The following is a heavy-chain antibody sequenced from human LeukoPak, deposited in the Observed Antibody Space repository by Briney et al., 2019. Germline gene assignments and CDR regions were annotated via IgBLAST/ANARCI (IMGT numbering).Heavy chain of an antibody. D-gene: IGHD3-16*02. J-gene: IGHJ4*02. Sequence: GGSLRLSCTASGFTFCDYAMSWVRQAPGKGLEWVGFIRSKAYGGTTEYAASVKGRFTISRDDSKSIAYLQMNSLKTEDTAVYYCTGDYDYVWGSYRCDYWGQGTLVTVSS. CDR1: GFTFCDYA. CDR3: TGDYDYVWGSYRCDY. CDR2: IRSKAYGGTT. V-gene: IGHV3-49*04.